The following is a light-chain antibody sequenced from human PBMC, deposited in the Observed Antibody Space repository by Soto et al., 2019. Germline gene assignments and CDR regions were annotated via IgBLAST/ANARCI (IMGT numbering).Light chain of an antibody. CDR3: QQRGDWPPIT. J-gene: IGKJ5*01. CDR2: NAS. Sequence: EIVLTQFPGTLSLSPGERAILSCRASQSVSTFLAWFQQKPGQPPRLLVYNASNRTTGIPARFSGSGSGTDFTLTISSLEPEDFAVYYCQQRGDWPPITFGQGTRLEIK. CDR1: QSVSTF. V-gene: IGKV3-11*01.